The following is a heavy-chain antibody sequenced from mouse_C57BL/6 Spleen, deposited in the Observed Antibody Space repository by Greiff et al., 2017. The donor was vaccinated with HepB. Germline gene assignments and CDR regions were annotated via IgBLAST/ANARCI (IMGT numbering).Heavy chain of an antibody. J-gene: IGHJ4*01. Sequence: QVQLQQPGAELVKPGASVKLSCKASGYTFTSYWMHWVKQRPGQGLEWIGMIHPNSGSTNYNEKFKSKSTLTVDKSSSTAYMQLSSLTSEDSAVYYSAKSSEYYYDYDEGYAMDYWGQGTSVTVSS. CDR3: AKSSEYYYDYDEGYAMDY. CDR2: IHPNSGST. CDR1: GYTFTSYW. V-gene: IGHV1-64*01. D-gene: IGHD2-4*01.